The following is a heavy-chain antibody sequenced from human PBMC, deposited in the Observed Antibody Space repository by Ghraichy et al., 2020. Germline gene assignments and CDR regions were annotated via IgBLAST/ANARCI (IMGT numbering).Heavy chain of an antibody. CDR2: INHSGST. D-gene: IGHD4-23*01. Sequence: SETLSLTCAVYGGSFSGYYWSWIRQPPGKGLEWIGEINHSGSTNYNPSLKSRVTISVDTSKNQFSLKLSSVTAADTAVYYCARAVGGRQAHWGQGTLVTVSS. V-gene: IGHV4-34*01. J-gene: IGHJ4*02. CDR3: ARAVGGRQAH. CDR1: GGSFSGYY.